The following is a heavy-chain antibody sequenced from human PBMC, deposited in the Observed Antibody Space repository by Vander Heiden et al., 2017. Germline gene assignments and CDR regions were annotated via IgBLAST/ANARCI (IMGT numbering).Heavy chain of an antibody. CDR1: GGSISSYY. CDR3: ARHGSGSYYPPYYYYYGMDV. V-gene: IGHV4-59*08. Sequence: QVQLQESGPGLVKPSETLSLTCPVSGGSISSYYWSWIRQPPGKGLEWIGYIYYSGSTNYNPSLKSRVTISVDTSKNQFSLKLSSVTAADTAVYYCARHGSGSYYPPYYYYYGMDVWGQGTTVTVSS. D-gene: IGHD3-10*01. J-gene: IGHJ6*02. CDR2: IYYSGST.